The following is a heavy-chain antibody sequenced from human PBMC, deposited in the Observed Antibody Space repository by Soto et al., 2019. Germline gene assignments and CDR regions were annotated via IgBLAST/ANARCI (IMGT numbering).Heavy chain of an antibody. CDR2: MSPESGNT. CDR1: GYTFTDYD. J-gene: IGHJ4*02. V-gene: IGHV1-8*01. D-gene: IGHD2-21*02. CDR3: EVTTGY. Sequence: QVQVVQSRAEVKKPGASVKVSCKASGYTFTDYDSNWVRQASGQGLEYMGWMSPESGNTGYAPQFQGRVTMTRNTSISTAYMELSSPRSEDTAVYYCEVTTGYWGQGTKVTVSS.